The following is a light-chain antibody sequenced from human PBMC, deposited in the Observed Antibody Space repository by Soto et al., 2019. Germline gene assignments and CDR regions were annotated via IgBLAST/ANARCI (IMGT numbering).Light chain of an antibody. Sequence: EIMLTQSPADLSVSPGEGATLSYRASQGIGSTLAWYQQKPGQTPRLLIYDASTRAAGVPARFSGSGSGTDFTLTINSLQYEDFAIYYCQHYANWPLAFGGGTKVDIK. CDR3: QHYANWPLA. V-gene: IGKV3-15*01. CDR2: DAS. CDR1: QGIGST. J-gene: IGKJ4*01.